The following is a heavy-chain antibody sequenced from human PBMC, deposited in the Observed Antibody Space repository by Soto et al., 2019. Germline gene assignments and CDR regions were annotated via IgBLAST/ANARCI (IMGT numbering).Heavy chain of an antibody. J-gene: IGHJ5*02. Sequence: QVQLVQSGAEVKKPGASVKVSCKASGYTFTSYDINWVRQATGQGLEWMGWMNPNSGNTGYAQQFQGRVTMTSNTSISTAYMELSSLRSADTAVYYCARVNYDRSGYYYVDWFDPWGQGTLVTVSA. D-gene: IGHD3-22*01. CDR3: ARVNYDRSGYYYVDWFDP. V-gene: IGHV1-8*01. CDR1: GYTFTSYD. CDR2: MNPNSGNT.